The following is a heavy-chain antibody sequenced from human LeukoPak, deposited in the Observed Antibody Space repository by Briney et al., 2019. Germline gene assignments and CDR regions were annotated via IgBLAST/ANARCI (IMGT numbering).Heavy chain of an antibody. Sequence: SETLSLTCTVSGGSITSSGYYWGWIRQPPGKGLEWIGTIYYGGSTYYNPSLKSRVTISVYTSKNQFFLNMSSVTAADTAVYYCARPRHNWNYYFDYWGQGTLVTVSS. V-gene: IGHV4-39*01. D-gene: IGHD1-7*01. CDR3: ARPRHNWNYYFDY. CDR2: IYYGGST. CDR1: GGSITSSGYY. J-gene: IGHJ4*02.